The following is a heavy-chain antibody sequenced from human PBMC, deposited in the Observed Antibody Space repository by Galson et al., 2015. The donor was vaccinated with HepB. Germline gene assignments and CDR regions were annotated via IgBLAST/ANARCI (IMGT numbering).Heavy chain of an antibody. CDR1: GFTFSSYG. V-gene: IGHV3-30*18. Sequence: SLRLSCAASGFTFSSYGMHWVRQAPGKGLEWVAVISYDGSNKYYADSVKGRFTISRDNSKNTLYLQMNSLRAEDTAVYYCAKDITMVRGVISNLHYYYYYGMDVWGQGTTVTVSS. D-gene: IGHD3-10*01. CDR3: AKDITMVRGVISNLHYYYYYGMDV. J-gene: IGHJ6*02. CDR2: ISYDGSNK.